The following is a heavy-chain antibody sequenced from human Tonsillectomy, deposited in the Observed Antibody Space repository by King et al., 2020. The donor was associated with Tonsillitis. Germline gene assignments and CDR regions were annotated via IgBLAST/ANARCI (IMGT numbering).Heavy chain of an antibody. V-gene: IGHV1-69*01. Sequence: QLVQSGAEVKKPGSSVKVSCKASGGTFSSYTISWVRQAPGQGLEWMGGIIPVFRTANYAQQFQDRVTITADESTSTAYMELSSLRSEDTAVYYCARVLVFYGDSPKYNWFDPWGQGTLVTVSS. D-gene: IGHD4-17*01. CDR3: ARVLVFYGDSPKYNWFDP. CDR2: IIPVFRTA. CDR1: GGTFSSYT. J-gene: IGHJ5*02.